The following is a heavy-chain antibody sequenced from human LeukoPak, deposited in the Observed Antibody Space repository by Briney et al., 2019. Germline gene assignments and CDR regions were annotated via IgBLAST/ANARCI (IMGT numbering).Heavy chain of an antibody. CDR3: ARAGWSSANWFDP. J-gene: IGHJ5*02. D-gene: IGHD2-15*01. V-gene: IGHV1-3*01. CDR1: GYTFTGYY. Sequence: GASVKVSCKASGYTFTGYYMHWVRQAPGQGLEWMGWINAGNGNTKYSQKFQGRVTITRDTSASTAYMELSSLRSEDTAVYYCARAGWSSANWFDPWGQGTLVTVSS. CDR2: INAGNGNT.